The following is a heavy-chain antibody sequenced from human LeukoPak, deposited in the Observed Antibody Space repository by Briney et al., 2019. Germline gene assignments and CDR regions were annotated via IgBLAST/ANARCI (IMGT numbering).Heavy chain of an antibody. CDR2: IYYSGSA. J-gene: IGHJ4*02. D-gene: IGHD6-13*01. Sequence: PSETLSLTCTVSCGSISSYYWSWIRQPPGKGLEWIGYIYYSGSANYHPSLKSRVTISVDTSKNRFSLRLSSVTAADTAVYYCARVTGYMVEDFFDYWGQGTLVTVSS. V-gene: IGHV4-59*13. CDR1: CGSISSYY. CDR3: ARVTGYMVEDFFDY.